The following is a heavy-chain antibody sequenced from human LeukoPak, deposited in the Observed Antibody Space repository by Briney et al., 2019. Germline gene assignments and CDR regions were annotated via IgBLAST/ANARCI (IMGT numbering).Heavy chain of an antibody. D-gene: IGHD3-10*01. J-gene: IGHJ4*02. Sequence: PGGSLRLSCAASGFTFSDYYMTWIRQAPGKGLEWVSYISSSTTYTNYADSVEGRFTISRDNAKNSLYLQMNSLRAEDTAVYYCARVGAFSGSYTDYWGQGTLVTVSS. CDR2: ISSSTTYT. CDR3: ARVGAFSGSYTDY. CDR1: GFTFSDYY. V-gene: IGHV3-11*06.